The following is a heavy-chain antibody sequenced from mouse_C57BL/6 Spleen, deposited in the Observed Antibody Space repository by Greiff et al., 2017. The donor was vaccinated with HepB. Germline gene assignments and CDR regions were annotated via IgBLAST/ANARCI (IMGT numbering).Heavy chain of an antibody. Sequence: EVMLVESGGGLVKPGGSLNLSCAASGFTFSDYGMHWVRQAPEKGLEWVAYISSGSSTIYYADTVKGRFTISRDNAKNNLFLQMTSLRSEDTAMYYCARPRNDGYPAWFAYWGQGTLVTVSA. CDR3: ARPRNDGYPAWFAY. J-gene: IGHJ3*01. CDR2: ISSGSSTI. V-gene: IGHV5-17*01. D-gene: IGHD2-3*01. CDR1: GFTFSDYG.